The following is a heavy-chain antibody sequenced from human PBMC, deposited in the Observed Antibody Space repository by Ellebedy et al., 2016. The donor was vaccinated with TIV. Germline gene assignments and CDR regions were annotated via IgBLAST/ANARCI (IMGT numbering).Heavy chain of an antibody. CDR3: ARDQWLGRAYYFDS. V-gene: IGHV3-7*01. CDR1: GFTFSNYW. J-gene: IGHJ4*02. Sequence: GESLKISCAASGFTFSNYWMTWVRPAPGKGLEWVANIKQDGSEKYYVDSVKGRFSISRDNTKNSLYLQMNSLTDEDTAVYYCARDQWLGRAYYFDSWGQGTLVTVSS. D-gene: IGHD6-19*01. CDR2: IKQDGSEK.